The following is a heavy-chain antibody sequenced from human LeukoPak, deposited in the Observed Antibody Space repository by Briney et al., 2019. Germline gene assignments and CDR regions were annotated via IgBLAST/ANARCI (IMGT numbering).Heavy chain of an antibody. Sequence: PGGSLRLSCAASGFTFSSYAMSWVRQAPGKGLEWVSAISGSGGSTYYADSVKGRFTISRDNSKNTLYLQMSSLRAEDTTVYYCAKDFTAAGESDYWGQGTLVTVSS. D-gene: IGHD6-13*01. CDR2: ISGSGGST. V-gene: IGHV3-23*01. CDR1: GFTFSSYA. CDR3: AKDFTAAGESDY. J-gene: IGHJ4*02.